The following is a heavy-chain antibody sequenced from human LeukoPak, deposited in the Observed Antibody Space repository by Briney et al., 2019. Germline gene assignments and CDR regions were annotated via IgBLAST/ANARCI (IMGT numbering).Heavy chain of an antibody. J-gene: IGHJ6*02. CDR2: IYYSGST. D-gene: IGHD6-19*01. CDR3: ARDKQWLAPYGMDV. V-gene: IGHV4-59*01. Sequence: SETLSLTCTVSGGSISSYYWSWIRQPPGKGLEWIGYIYYSGSTNYNPSLKSRVTISVDTSKNQFSLKLSSVTAADTAVYYSARDKQWLAPYGMDVWGQGTTVTVSS. CDR1: GGSISSYY.